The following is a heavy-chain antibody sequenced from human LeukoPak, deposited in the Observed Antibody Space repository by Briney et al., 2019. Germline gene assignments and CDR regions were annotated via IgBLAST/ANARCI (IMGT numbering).Heavy chain of an antibody. CDR2: IYYSGST. V-gene: IGHV4-39*01. D-gene: IGHD1-26*01. CDR3: ARGWEPDGHWFDP. CDR1: GGSISSSNYY. Sequence: PSETLSLTCTVSGGSISSSNYYWGWIRQPPGKGLEWIGSIYYSGSTYYNPSLKSRVTISVDTSKNQFSLKLSSVTAADTAVYYCARGWEPDGHWFDPWGQGTLVTVSS. J-gene: IGHJ5*02.